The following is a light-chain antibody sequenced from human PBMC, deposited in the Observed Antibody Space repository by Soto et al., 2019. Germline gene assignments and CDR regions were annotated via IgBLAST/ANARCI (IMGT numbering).Light chain of an antibody. CDR2: GAS. CDR1: QSFVNMY. Sequence: IVLTQSPGTLSLSPGERATLSCRASQSFVNMYLAWYQQKPGQAPRLLLYGASRRPTGIPDGFSGSGAGTDFTLTISSLEPEYFAVYYCQQFGSSPRTFGQGTKVEIK. CDR3: QQFGSSPRT. J-gene: IGKJ1*01. V-gene: IGKV3-20*01.